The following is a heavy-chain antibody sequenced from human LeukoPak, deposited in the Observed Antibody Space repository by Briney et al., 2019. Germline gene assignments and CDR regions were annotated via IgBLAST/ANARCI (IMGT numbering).Heavy chain of an antibody. CDR3: ARPMIVGATRSGYFNS. J-gene: IGHJ4*02. CDR1: GFTFGFYA. CDR2: IGASGGGT. V-gene: IGHV3-23*01. Sequence: SGGSLRLSCAASGFTFGFYAMAWVRQAPGKGLEWVSGIGASGGGTFYADSVKGRFTISRDNAKNSLFLQMNSLRAEDTAVYFCARPMIVGATRSGYFNSWGQGTLVTVSS. D-gene: IGHD1-26*01.